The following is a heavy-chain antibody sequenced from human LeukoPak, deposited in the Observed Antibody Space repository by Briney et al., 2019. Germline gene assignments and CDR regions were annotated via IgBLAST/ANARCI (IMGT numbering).Heavy chain of an antibody. D-gene: IGHD1-26*01. J-gene: IGHJ4*02. CDR3: AKDAYSGSY. V-gene: IGHV3-21*01. Sequence: GGSLRLSCAASGFTLITYWMTWVRQAPGKGLEWVSSISSSSSYIYYADSVKGRFTISRDNAKNSLYLQMNSLRAEDTAVYYCAKDAYSGSYWGQGTLVTVSS. CDR2: ISSSSSYI. CDR1: GFTLITYW.